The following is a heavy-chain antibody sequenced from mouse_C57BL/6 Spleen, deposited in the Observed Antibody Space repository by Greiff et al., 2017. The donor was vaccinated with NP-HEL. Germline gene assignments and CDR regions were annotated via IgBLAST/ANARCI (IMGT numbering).Heavy chain of an antibody. V-gene: IGHV1-82*01. J-gene: IGHJ4*01. CDR1: GYAFSSSW. D-gene: IGHD4-1*01. CDR3: ASGPYYYAMDY. CDR2: IYPGDGDT. Sequence: QVQLKESGPELVKPGASVKISCKASGYAFSSSWMNWVKQRPGKGLEWIGRIYPGDGDTNYNGKFKGKATLTADKSSSTAYMQLSSLTSEDSAVYFCASGPYYYAMDYWGQGTSVTVSS.